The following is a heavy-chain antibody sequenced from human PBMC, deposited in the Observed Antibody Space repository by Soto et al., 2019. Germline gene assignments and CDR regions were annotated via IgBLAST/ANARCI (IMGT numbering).Heavy chain of an antibody. Sequence: GGSLRLSCAASGFPFYSAWMNWVRQAPGKGLEWVSRIKSKTDGRTTDYAAPVKGRFTISREDSTIKLYLQMNSLKTDDAAVYYCATLNLAEGGIDVWGPGTTVTVSS. J-gene: IGHJ6*02. V-gene: IGHV3-15*07. CDR1: GFPFYSAW. CDR2: IKSKTDGRTT. CDR3: ATLNLAEGGIDV. D-gene: IGHD6-19*01.